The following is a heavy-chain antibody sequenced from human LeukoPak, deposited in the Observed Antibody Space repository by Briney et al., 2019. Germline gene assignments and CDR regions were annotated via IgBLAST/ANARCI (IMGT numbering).Heavy chain of an antibody. CDR1: GGTISSYY. CDR3: ARDLGIVVVVAARLENWFDP. CDR2: IYTSGST. Sequence: SETLSVTCTVSGGTISSYYWSWIRQPAGKRLEWIGRIYTSGSTNYNPSLKSRVTMSVDTSKNQFSLKLSSVTAADTAVYYCARDLGIVVVVAARLENWFDPWGQGTLVTVSS. D-gene: IGHD2-15*01. J-gene: IGHJ5*02. V-gene: IGHV4-4*07.